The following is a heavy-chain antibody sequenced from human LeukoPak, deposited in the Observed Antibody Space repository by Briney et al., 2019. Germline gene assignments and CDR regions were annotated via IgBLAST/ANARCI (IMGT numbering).Heavy chain of an antibody. D-gene: IGHD3-9*01. CDR2: INPSGGTT. CDR3: ARCGEPSYDILTGYSRFDY. J-gene: IGHJ4*02. Sequence: ASVKVSCKASGYTFTSYYMHWVRQAPGQGLEWMGLINPSGGTTSNAQKFQGRVTMTRDTSTSTVYMELTSLRSEDTAVYYCARCGEPSYDILTGYSRFDYWGQGTLVTVSS. V-gene: IGHV1-46*01. CDR1: GYTFTSYY.